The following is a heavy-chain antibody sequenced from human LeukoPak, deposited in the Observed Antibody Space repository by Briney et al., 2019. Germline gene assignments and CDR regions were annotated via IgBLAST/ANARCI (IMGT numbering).Heavy chain of an antibody. J-gene: IGHJ4*02. Sequence: GGSLRLSCAASGFTFSSYSMNWVRQAPGKGLEWVSSISSSSSYIYYADSVNGRFTISKDNDKNSLYLQMNSLAAEDTAVYYCARAYARTGGPLDYWGQGTLVTVSA. CDR3: ARAYARTGGPLDY. D-gene: IGHD7-27*01. CDR1: GFTFSSYS. CDR2: ISSSSSYI. V-gene: IGHV3-21*01.